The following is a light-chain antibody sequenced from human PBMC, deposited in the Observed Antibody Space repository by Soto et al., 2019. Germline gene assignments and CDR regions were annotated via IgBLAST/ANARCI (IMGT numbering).Light chain of an antibody. CDR1: QTVRNNC. CDR2: GES. V-gene: IGKV3-20*01. J-gene: IGKJ1*01. CDR3: QHYGSSPWT. Sequence: EFVLTQSPGTLSLSPGERASLSCRASQTVRNNCFAWYQQKPGQAPRLLIYGESNRATGIPDRFSGSGSGPDFTLTISRLEPEDFAVYFCQHYGSSPWTFGQGTKV.